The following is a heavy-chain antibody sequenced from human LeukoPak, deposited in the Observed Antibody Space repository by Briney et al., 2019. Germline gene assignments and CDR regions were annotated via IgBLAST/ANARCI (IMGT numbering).Heavy chain of an antibody. CDR3: ARGDIVVVPAAPRNYYYYYMDV. CDR1: GYTFTSYD. D-gene: IGHD2-2*01. Sequence: GASVKVSCKASGYTFTSYDINWVRQATGQGLEWMGWVNPNSGNTGYAQKFQGRVTMTRNTSISTAYMELSSLRSEDTAVYYCARGDIVVVPAAPRNYYYYYMDVWGKGTTVTVSS. CDR2: VNPNSGNT. V-gene: IGHV1-8*01. J-gene: IGHJ6*03.